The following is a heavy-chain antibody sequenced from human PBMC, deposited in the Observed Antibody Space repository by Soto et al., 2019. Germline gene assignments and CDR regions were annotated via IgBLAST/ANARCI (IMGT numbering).Heavy chain of an antibody. D-gene: IGHD4-17*01. CDR2: ISGSGGST. V-gene: IGHV3-23*01. J-gene: IGHJ4*02. Sequence: GGSLRLACAASGFTFSSYAMSWVRQAPGKGLEWVSAISGSGGSTYYADSVKGRFTISRDNSKNTLYLQMNSLRAEDTAVYYCAKDLGTTVTTFYFDYWGQGTLVTVSS. CDR3: AKDLGTTVTTFYFDY. CDR1: GFTFSSYA.